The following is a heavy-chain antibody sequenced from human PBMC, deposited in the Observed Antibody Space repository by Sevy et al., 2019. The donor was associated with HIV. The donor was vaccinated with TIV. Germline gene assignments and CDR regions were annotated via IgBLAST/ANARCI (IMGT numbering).Heavy chain of an antibody. J-gene: IGHJ4*02. D-gene: IGHD4-17*01. CDR2: ISYDGSNK. CDR1: GFTFSSYG. V-gene: IGHV3-30*18. CDR3: AKDYGHYTLDY. Sequence: GESLKISCAASGFTFSSYGMHWVRQAPGKGLEWVAVISYDGSNKYYADSVKGRFTISRDNSKNTLYLQMNSLRAEDTAVYYCAKDYGHYTLDYWGQGTLVTVSS.